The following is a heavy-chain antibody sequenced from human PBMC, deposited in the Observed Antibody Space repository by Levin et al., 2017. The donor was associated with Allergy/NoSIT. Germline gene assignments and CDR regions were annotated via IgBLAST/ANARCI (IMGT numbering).Heavy chain of an antibody. CDR1: GGSISSYY. V-gene: IGHV4-59*01. CDR2: IYYSGSN. Sequence: SETLSLTCTVSGGSISSYYWSWIRQPPGKGLEWIGYIYYSGSNNYNPSLKRRVTISVDTSKNQFSLKLSSVTAADTAVYYCARAPRRWLQVKYCDLWGRGTLVTVSS. D-gene: IGHD5-24*01. J-gene: IGHJ2*01. CDR3: ARAPRRWLQVKYCDL.